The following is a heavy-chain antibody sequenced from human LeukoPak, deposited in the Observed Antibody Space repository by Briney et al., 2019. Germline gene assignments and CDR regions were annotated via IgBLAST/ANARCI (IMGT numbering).Heavy chain of an antibody. J-gene: IGHJ4*02. Sequence: PSETLSLTCTVSGGSIRSYYWNWIRQPAGKGLEWIGRIYSSGYTNYNPSPKNRVSMSVDTSKNQFSLKLTSLTAADTAVYYCARGEHSADYWGPGALVTVSS. CDR1: GGSIRSYY. CDR2: IYSSGYT. CDR3: ARGEHSADY. D-gene: IGHD1/OR15-1a*01. V-gene: IGHV4-4*07.